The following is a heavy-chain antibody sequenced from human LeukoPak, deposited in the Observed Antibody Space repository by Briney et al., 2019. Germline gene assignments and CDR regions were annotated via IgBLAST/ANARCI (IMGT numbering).Heavy chain of an antibody. CDR1: GFTFDDYA. J-gene: IGHJ4*02. Sequence: GGSLRLSCAASGFTFDDYAMNWVRQAPGKGLEWVSYISSGSSTIYYADSVKGRFTISRDNAKNSLYLQMNSLRDEDTAVYYCARGNWAFDYWGQGTLVTVSS. CDR3: ARGNWAFDY. V-gene: IGHV3-48*02. CDR2: ISSGSSTI. D-gene: IGHD7-27*01.